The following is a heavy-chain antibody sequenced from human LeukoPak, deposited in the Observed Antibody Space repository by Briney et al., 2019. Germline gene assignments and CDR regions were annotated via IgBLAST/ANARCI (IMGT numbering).Heavy chain of an antibody. CDR3: ARESDAFDI. CDR1: GFTFDDYA. V-gene: IGHV3-9*01. Sequence: GGSLRLSCAASGFTFDDYAMHWVRQAPGKGLEWVSGISWNSGSIGYADSVKGRFTISRDNAKNSLYLQMNSLRAEDTALYYCARESDAFDIWGQGTMVTVSS. CDR2: ISWNSGSI. J-gene: IGHJ3*02.